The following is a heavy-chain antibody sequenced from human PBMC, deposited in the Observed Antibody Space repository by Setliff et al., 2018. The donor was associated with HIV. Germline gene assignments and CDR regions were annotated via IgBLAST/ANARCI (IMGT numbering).Heavy chain of an antibody. Sequence: PGGSLRLSCAASGFTFSNYAMSWVRQAPGEGLEWVSAILSTGERTFYADSVKVRFTISRDNSKDTVYLQMNSLRAEETAEYYCAKELAASGLGYFDSWGRGILVTVSS. J-gene: IGHJ4*02. V-gene: IGHV3-23*01. CDR1: GFTFSNYA. D-gene: IGHD3-22*01. CDR3: AKELAASGLGYFDS. CDR2: ILSTGERT.